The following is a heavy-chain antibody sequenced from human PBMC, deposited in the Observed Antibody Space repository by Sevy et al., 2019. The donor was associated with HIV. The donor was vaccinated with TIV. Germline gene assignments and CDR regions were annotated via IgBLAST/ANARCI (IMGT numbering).Heavy chain of an antibody. CDR2: IKSETDGGPT. D-gene: IGHD6-13*01. Sequence: GGSLRLSCAASGFTFTNAWMSWVRQAPGKGLEWVGRIKSETDGGPTDYAAPVKARFSISRDGSKNTLFLQMDSLKTEDTAVYYCTTYISRWYEGLSWGQGTLLTVSS. V-gene: IGHV3-15*01. J-gene: IGHJ5*02. CDR3: TTYISRWYEGLS. CDR1: GFTFTNAW.